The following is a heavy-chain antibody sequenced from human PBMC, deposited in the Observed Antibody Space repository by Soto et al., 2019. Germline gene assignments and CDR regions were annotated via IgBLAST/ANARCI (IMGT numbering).Heavy chain of an antibody. CDR2: IIPIFDTA. CDR1: GGTFSSYA. D-gene: IGHD4-17*01. V-gene: IGHV1-69*12. Sequence: QVQLVQSGAEVKKPGSSVKVSCKASGGTFSSYAISWLRQAPGQGLEWMGGIIPIFDTADYAQKFQGRVTITEDESTSTAYMELSSLRSEDTAVYCARHGDPTPYYYYGMDVWGQGTTVTVSS. J-gene: IGHJ6*02. CDR3: RHGDPTPYYYYGMDV.